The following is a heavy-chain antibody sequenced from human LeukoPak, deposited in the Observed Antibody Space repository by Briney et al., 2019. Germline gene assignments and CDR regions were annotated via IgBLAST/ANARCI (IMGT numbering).Heavy chain of an antibody. Sequence: SVKVSCKASGGTFNSYAISWVRQAPGQGLEWMGGIIPIFGTANYAQKFQGRVTITTDDSTSTAYMELSSLRSEDTAVYYCARADSGSYSYYYYMDVWGKGTTVTVSS. D-gene: IGHD1-26*01. CDR2: IIPIFGTA. CDR3: ARADSGSYSYYYYMDV. J-gene: IGHJ6*03. CDR1: GGTFNSYA. V-gene: IGHV1-69*05.